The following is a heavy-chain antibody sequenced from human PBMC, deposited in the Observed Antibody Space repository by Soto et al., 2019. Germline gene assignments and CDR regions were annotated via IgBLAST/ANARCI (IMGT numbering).Heavy chain of an antibody. D-gene: IGHD6-19*01. CDR2: IDWDDDK. Sequence: QITLKESGPTLVKPTQTLTLTCTFSGFSLSTSGVGVGWIRQPPGKALEWLGIIDWDDDKHYSPSLKYRLIXTXVXXKHQVVLTMTNMDPVDPATYYCAHNQYGSAWTLDYWGQGTLVTVSS. V-gene: IGHV2-5*02. CDR1: GFSLSTSGVG. CDR3: AHNQYGSAWTLDY. J-gene: IGHJ4*02.